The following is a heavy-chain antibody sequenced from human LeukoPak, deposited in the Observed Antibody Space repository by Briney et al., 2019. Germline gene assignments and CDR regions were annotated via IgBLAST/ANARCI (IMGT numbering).Heavy chain of an antibody. J-gene: IGHJ5*02. D-gene: IGHD3-10*01. CDR2: INHSGST. Sequence: SETLSLTCAVYGGSFSGYYWSWIRQPPGKGLEWIGEINHSGSTNYNPSLKSRVTMSVDTSKNQLSLKLNSVTAADTAVYYCARGYGSGSNWFDPWGQGTLVTVSS. V-gene: IGHV4-34*01. CDR3: ARGYGSGSNWFDP. CDR1: GGSFSGYY.